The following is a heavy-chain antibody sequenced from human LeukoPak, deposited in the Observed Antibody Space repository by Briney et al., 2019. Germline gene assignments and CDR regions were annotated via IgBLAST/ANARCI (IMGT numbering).Heavy chain of an antibody. CDR2: ISAYNGNT. Sequence: ASVKVSCKASGYTFTSYGISWVRQAPGQGLEWMGWISAYNGNTNYAQKLQGRVTMTTDTSTSTAYMELRSLRSDDTAVYYCARERRPILVGATRSDAFDIWGQGTMVTVSS. V-gene: IGHV1-18*01. CDR1: GYTFTSYG. J-gene: IGHJ3*02. D-gene: IGHD1-26*01. CDR3: ARERRPILVGATRSDAFDI.